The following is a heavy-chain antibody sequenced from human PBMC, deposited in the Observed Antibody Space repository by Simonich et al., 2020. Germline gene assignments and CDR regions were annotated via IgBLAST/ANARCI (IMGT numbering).Heavy chain of an antibody. D-gene: IGHD1-1*01. CDR1: GGSFSGYY. CDR2: INHSGST. V-gene: IGHV4-34*01. CDR3: ARHLQLGPFDY. Sequence: QVQLQQWGAGLLKPSETLSLTCAVYGGSFSGYYWSWIRQPPGKGLEWIGEINHSGSTHYHPSLKRLVTISVDTSKNQFSLKLSSVTAADTAVYYCARHLQLGPFDYWGQGTLVTVSS. J-gene: IGHJ4*02.